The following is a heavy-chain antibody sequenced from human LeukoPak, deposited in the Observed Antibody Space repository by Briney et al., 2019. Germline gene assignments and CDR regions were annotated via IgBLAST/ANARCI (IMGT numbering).Heavy chain of an antibody. Sequence: PGGSLRLSCVASGFTFNNYWMSWVRQAPGKGLEWVANIKRDGSAKYYVDSVKGRFTISRDNSKNTLYLQMNSLRAEDTVVYYCARDYYDSSGYYYGFDYWGQGTLVTVSS. CDR3: ARDYYDSSGYYYGFDY. D-gene: IGHD3-22*01. J-gene: IGHJ4*02. CDR1: GFTFNNYW. CDR2: IKRDGSAK. V-gene: IGHV3-7*03.